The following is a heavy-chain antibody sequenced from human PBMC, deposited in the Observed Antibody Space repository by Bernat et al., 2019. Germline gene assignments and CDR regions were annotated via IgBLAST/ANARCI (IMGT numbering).Heavy chain of an antibody. Sequence: QGELVQSGTEMKKLGASVRVSCKAPGFIFTSNGFAWVRQAPGQGLEWMGRVSAYNGDTQYAQKFQGRVLMTTDSSTPTAYMELKNLRSDDTAVYFCATTSVSLYWYFDLWGRGTLVTVSS. J-gene: IGHJ2*01. CDR3: ATTSVSLYWYFDL. V-gene: IGHV1-18*01. CDR1: GFIFTSNG. CDR2: VSAYNGDT.